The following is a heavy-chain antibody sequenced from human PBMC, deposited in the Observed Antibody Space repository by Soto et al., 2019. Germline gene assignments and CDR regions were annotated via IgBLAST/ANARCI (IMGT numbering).Heavy chain of an antibody. CDR1: GFTFSSYA. CDR3: AQTSDFWSGYPDY. Sequence: LRLSCAASGFTFSSYAMSWVRQAPGKGLEWVSAISGSGGSTYYADSVKGRFTISRDNSKNTLYLQMNSLRAEDTAVYYCAQTSDFWSGYPDYWGQGTLVTVSS. J-gene: IGHJ4*02. V-gene: IGHV3-23*01. D-gene: IGHD3-3*01. CDR2: ISGSGGST.